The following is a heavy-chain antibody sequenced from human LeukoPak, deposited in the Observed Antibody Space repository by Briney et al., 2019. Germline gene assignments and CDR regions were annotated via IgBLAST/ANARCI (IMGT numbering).Heavy chain of an antibody. CDR1: GYTFTSYY. CDR2: INPSGGST. D-gene: IGHD2-15*01. CDR3: ARGYCSGGSCYDWFDP. V-gene: IGHV1-46*01. J-gene: IGHJ5*02. Sequence: ASVKVSCKASGYTFTSYYMHWVRQAPGQGLEWMGIINPSGGSTSYAQKFQGRVTMTRDTSTSTAYMELSSLRSEDTAVYYCARGYCSGGSCYDWFDPWGQGTLVTVSS.